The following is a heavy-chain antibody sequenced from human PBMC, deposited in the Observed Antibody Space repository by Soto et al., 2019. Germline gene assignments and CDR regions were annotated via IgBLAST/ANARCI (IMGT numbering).Heavy chain of an antibody. CDR1: GASISSDNR. CDR2: ISQGGTT. V-gene: IGHV4-4*02. D-gene: IGHD2-15*01. CDR3: AKKVPAALRLYYFFGLDV. Sequence: SETLSLTCAVSGASISSDNRWTWVRQPPGEGLEWIGEISQGGTTKYNPSLASRVTISVDKSKNQFSLRLTSMTAADTAVYYCAKKVPAALRLYYFFGLDVWGQGTTVTVSS. J-gene: IGHJ6*02.